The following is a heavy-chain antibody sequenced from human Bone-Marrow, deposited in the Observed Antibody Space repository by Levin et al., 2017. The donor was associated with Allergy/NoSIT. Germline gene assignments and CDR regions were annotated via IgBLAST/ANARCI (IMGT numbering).Heavy chain of an antibody. D-gene: IGHD2-8*02. CDR2: IWHSGAA. Sequence: SQTLSLTCTVSGGSISGGYSWSWVRQPPGKGLEWMGYIWHSGAAYYNPSLQGRATMSVDTSKNQYSLNLTSVTAADTAVYYCARDASGGRSEFRYWGQGTLVTVSS. CDR3: ARDASGGRSEFRY. J-gene: IGHJ4*02. V-gene: IGHV4-30-2*01. CDR1: GGSISGGYS.